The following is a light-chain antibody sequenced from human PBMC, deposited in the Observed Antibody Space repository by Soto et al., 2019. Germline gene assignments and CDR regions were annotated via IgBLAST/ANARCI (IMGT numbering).Light chain of an antibody. V-gene: IGKV3-15*01. Sequence: EIVMTQSPATLSVSPGEGATLSCRASQSVGSKLAWYQQKPGQAPRLLIYDASTRATGFPARFSGSGSGTEFTLTISSPQPEDFAIYYCQQYNNWPPFTFGPGTKVDIK. CDR3: QQYNNWPPFT. CDR2: DAS. J-gene: IGKJ3*01. CDR1: QSVGSK.